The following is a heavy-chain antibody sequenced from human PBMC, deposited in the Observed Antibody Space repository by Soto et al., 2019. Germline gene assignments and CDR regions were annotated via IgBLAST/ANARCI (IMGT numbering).Heavy chain of an antibody. D-gene: IGHD1-20*01. Sequence: SVKVSCKASGGTFSSYAISWVRQAPGQGLEWMGGIIPIFGTANYAQKFQGRVTITADESTSTAYMELSSLRSEDTAVYYCARGLYNWNPRAPYDAFDIWGQGTMVTVSS. CDR2: IIPIFGTA. CDR1: GGTFSSYA. V-gene: IGHV1-69*13. J-gene: IGHJ3*02. CDR3: ARGLYNWNPRAPYDAFDI.